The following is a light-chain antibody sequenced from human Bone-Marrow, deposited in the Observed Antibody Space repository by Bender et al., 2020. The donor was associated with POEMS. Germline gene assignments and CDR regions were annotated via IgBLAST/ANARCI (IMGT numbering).Light chain of an antibody. CDR1: SSDIGGFIY. Sequence: QSALTQPASVSGSPGQSITISCTGTSSDIGGFIYVSWFQQHPGKAPKLMLYDVSNRPSGVSNRFSGSKSGNTASLTISGLQAEDEADYYCSSYAGSSTLVFGGGTKLTVL. J-gene: IGLJ2*01. V-gene: IGLV2-14*01. CDR2: DVS. CDR3: SSYAGSSTLV.